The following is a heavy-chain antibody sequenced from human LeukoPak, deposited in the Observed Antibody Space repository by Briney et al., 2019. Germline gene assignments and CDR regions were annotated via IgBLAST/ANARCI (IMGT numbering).Heavy chain of an antibody. CDR3: AKLGVASIRDS. CDR1: EFTFSTYA. V-gene: IGHV3-23*01. CDR2: ISGSGGNT. Sequence: GGSLRLSCAASEFTFSTYAMSWVRQAPGKGLEWVAAISGSGGNTYYADSVKGRFTISRDNSENTSYLQLNSLRAEDTAIYYCAKLGVASIRDSWGQGTLVTVSS. J-gene: IGHJ4*02. D-gene: IGHD5-12*01.